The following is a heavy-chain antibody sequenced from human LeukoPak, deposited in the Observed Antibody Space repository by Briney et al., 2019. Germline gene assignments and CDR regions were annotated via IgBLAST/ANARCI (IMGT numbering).Heavy chain of an antibody. V-gene: IGHV3-30*03. CDR1: GFTFSSYG. CDR2: ISYDGSNK. CDR3: ATGGGSSYYY. D-gene: IGHD2-15*01. J-gene: IGHJ4*02. Sequence: GGSLRLSCAASGFTFSSYGMHWVRQAPGKGLEWVAVISYDGSNKYYADSVKGRFTISRDNSKNTLYLQMNSLRAEDTAVYYCATGGGSSYYYWGQGTLVTVSS.